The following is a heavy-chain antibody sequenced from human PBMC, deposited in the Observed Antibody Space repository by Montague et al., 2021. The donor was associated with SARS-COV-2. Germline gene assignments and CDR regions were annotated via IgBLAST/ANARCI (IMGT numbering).Heavy chain of an antibody. J-gene: IGHJ5*02. D-gene: IGHD3-3*01. CDR3: ASAGGFYAYWSDYSCSAGFFDP. CDR2: IYYSGST. Sequence: SETLSLTCTVSGGSVSSCYWSWIRQSPGTGLQWLGYIYYSGSTDYNSSLKSRVTMSVDTLKNQLSLRLNSVTSADTAVYFCASAGGFYAYWSDYSCSAGFFDPWGQGILVTVSS. CDR1: GGSVSSCY. V-gene: IGHV4-59*02.